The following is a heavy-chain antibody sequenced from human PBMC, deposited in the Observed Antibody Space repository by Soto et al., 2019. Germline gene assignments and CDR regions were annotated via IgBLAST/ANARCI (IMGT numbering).Heavy chain of an antibody. D-gene: IGHD3-9*01. CDR3: ARSQYYDILTGYYTLGFDY. CDR2: IIPIFRLT. V-gene: IGHV1-69*01. J-gene: IGHJ4*02. Sequence: QVPLVQSGAEVKKPGSSVKVSCKASRGTFSSYVFTWVRQAPGQGLEWMGGIIPIFRLTNYAQKFQGRVTITADESTRTAYMELSSLRSEDTAVYYCARSQYYDILTGYYTLGFDYWVQGTLVTLSS. CDR1: RGTFSSYV.